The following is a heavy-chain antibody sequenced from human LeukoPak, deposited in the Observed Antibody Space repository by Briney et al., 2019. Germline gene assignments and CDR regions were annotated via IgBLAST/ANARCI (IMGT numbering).Heavy chain of an antibody. CDR3: ARLRGYGSGSYYKAPNYYYYGMDV. D-gene: IGHD3-10*01. Sequence: PSETLSLTCAVCGGSFSGYYWSWIRQPPGKGLEWIGEINHSGSTNYNPSLKSRVTISVDTSKNQFSLKLSSVTAADTAVYYCARLRGYGSGSYYKAPNYYYYGMDVWGKGTTVTVSS. CDR2: INHSGST. J-gene: IGHJ6*04. V-gene: IGHV4-34*01. CDR1: GGSFSGYY.